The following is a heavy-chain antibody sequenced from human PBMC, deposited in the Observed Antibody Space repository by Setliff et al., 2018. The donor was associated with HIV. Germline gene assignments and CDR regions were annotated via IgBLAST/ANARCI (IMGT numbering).Heavy chain of an antibody. CDR3: ARGGIQLPDF. D-gene: IGHD1-1*01. CDR2: LYFRGTT. Sequence: SETLSLTCTVSGGSISSGSYYWSWIRQHPGKGLEYIGCLYFRGTTHYNPSLKSRVDISVDASNNQFSLHLSSVTAADTAVYFCARGGIQLPDFWGQGRLVTSPQ. J-gene: IGHJ4*02. V-gene: IGHV4-31*03. CDR1: GGSISSGSYY.